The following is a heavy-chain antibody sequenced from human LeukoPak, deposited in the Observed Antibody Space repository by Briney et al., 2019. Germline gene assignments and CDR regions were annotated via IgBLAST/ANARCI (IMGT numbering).Heavy chain of an antibody. CDR1: GFTLSNYA. J-gene: IGHJ4*02. CDR2: ITDSGRSS. V-gene: IGHV3-23*01. Sequence: GGSLRLSCAFPGFTLSNYAMSWVRQAPGKGLEWISGITDSGRSSYFADSVRGRFTISRDKSKNTLYPQMNSLRAEDTALYFCAKDGGGNCYDPIDYWGQGILVTVSS. D-gene: IGHD2-21*01. CDR3: AKDGGGNCYDPIDY.